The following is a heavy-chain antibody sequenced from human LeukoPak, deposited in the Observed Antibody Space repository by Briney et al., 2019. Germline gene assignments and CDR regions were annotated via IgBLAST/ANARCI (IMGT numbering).Heavy chain of an antibody. J-gene: IGHJ4*02. D-gene: IGHD2-2*01. CDR1: GGSFSGYY. CDR3: ARGIVVVPAAFDY. CDR2: INHSGST. V-gene: IGHV4-34*01. Sequence: PSETLSLTFAVYGGSFSGYYWSWIRQPPAKGLEWIGEINHSGSTNYNPSLKSRVTISVDTSKNQFSLKLSSVTAADTAVYYCARGIVVVPAAFDYWGQGTLVTVSS.